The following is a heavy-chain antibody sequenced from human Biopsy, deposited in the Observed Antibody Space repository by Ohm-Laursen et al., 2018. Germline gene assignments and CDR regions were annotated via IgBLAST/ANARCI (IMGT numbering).Heavy chain of an antibody. Sequence: SVKVSCKASGYTFTSYDITWVRQASGQGPEWIGWLNPVSGNSDFGQKFRGRVTVTSDTSISTAYMELSGLTSDDTATYYCGRAVRNQLLTDPWGQGTLVTVTS. CDR2: LNPVSGNS. J-gene: IGHJ5*02. D-gene: IGHD1-7*01. CDR3: GRAVRNQLLTDP. V-gene: IGHV1-8*01. CDR1: GYTFTSYD.